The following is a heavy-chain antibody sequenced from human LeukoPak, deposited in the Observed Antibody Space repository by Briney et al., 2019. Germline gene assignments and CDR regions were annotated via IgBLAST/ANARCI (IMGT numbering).Heavy chain of an antibody. D-gene: IGHD2-21*01. CDR2: IKQDGSEK. V-gene: IGHV3-7*01. Sequence: PGGSLRLSCAASGFTFSSYSMNWVRQAPGKGLEWVANIKQDGSEKYYVDSVKGRFTISRDNAKNSLYLQMNSLRAEDTAVYYCARGALGERAYYYYYMDVWGKGTTVTVSS. CDR3: ARGALGERAYYYYYMDV. CDR1: GFTFSSYS. J-gene: IGHJ6*03.